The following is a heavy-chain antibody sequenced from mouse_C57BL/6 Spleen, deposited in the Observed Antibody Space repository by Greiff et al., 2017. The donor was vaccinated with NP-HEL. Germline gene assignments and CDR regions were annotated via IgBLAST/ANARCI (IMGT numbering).Heavy chain of an antibody. CDR3: AITVLARYAMDY. V-gene: IGHV1-74*01. J-gene: IGHJ4*01. CDR1: GYTFTSYW. CDR2: IHPSDSDT. Sequence: QVQLQQPGAELVKPGASVKVSCKASGYTFTSYWMHWVKQRPGQGLEWIGRIHPSDSDTNYNQKFKGKATLTVDKSSSTAYMQLSILTSDDSAVYYCAITVLARYAMDYWGQGTSVTFSS. D-gene: IGHD1-1*01.